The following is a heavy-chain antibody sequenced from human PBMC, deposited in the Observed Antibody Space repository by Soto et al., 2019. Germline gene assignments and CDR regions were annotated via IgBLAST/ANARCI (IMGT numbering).Heavy chain of an antibody. Sequence: PSETLSLTCTVSGGSISSYCWSWIRQPPGKGLEWIGYIYYSGSTNYNPSLKSRVTISVDTSKNQFSLKLSSVTAADTAVYYCARDRDYGDYARWFDPWGQGTLVTVSS. CDR2: IYYSGST. D-gene: IGHD4-17*01. CDR1: GGSISSYC. CDR3: ARDRDYGDYARWFDP. V-gene: IGHV4-59*01. J-gene: IGHJ5*02.